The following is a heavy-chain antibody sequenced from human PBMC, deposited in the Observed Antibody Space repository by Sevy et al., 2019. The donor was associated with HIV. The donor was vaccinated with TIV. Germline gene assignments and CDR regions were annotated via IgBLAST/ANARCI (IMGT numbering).Heavy chain of an antibody. CDR1: GFTFSNAW. CDR2: IRSKTDGGTT. Sequence: GGSLRLSCAASGFTFSNAWMSWVRQAPGKGLEWVGRIRSKTDGGTTYYAAPVKGRFTISRDDSKNTLYLQMNSLKTEDTAVYYCTTGGSNYDFWSGYYKNYYYYYYMDVWGKGTTVTVSS. V-gene: IGHV3-15*01. D-gene: IGHD3-3*01. J-gene: IGHJ6*03. CDR3: TTGGSNYDFWSGYYKNYYYYYYMDV.